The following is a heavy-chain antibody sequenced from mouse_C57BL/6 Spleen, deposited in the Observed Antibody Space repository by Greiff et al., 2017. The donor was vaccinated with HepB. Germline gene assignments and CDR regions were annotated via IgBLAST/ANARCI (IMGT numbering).Heavy chain of an antibody. V-gene: IGHV3-6*01. CDR2: ISYDGSN. Sequence: EVQLVESGPGLVKPSQSLSLTCSVTGYSITSGYYWNWIRQFPGNKLEWMGYISYDGSNNYNPSLKNRISITRDTSKNQFFLKLNSVTTEDTATYYWARADGYQAWFAYWGQGTLVTVAA. CDR1: GYSITSGYY. D-gene: IGHD2-3*01. CDR3: ARADGYQAWFAY. J-gene: IGHJ3*01.